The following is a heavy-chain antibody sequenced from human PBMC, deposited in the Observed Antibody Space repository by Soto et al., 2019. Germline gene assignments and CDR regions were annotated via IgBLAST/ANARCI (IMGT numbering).Heavy chain of an antibody. J-gene: IGHJ6*02. V-gene: IGHV1-18*04. CDR2: ISAYNGNT. Sequence: QVQLVQSGAEVKKPGASVKVSCKASGYTFTSYGISWVRQAPGQGLEWMGWISAYNGNTNYAQKFQGRVTITADESTSTAYMELSSLRSEDTAVYYCARDEGGIVVVPAAMYYYGMDVWGQGTTVTVSS. CDR1: GYTFTSYG. D-gene: IGHD2-2*01. CDR3: ARDEGGIVVVPAAMYYYGMDV.